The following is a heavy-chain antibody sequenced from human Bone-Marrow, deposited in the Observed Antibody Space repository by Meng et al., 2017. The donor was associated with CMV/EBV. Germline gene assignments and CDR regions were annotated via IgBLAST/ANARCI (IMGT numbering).Heavy chain of an antibody. CDR1: GFTFSSYA. V-gene: IGHV3-30-3*01. Sequence: GGSLRLSCAASGFTFSSYAMHWVRQAPGKGLEWVAVISYDGSNKYYADSVKGRFTISRDNSKNTLYLQMNSLRAEDTDVYYCARDRSVVVPAAIITGTTSLNGMDVWGQGTTVTVAS. CDR2: ISYDGSNK. CDR3: ARDRSVVVPAAIITGTTSLNGMDV. D-gene: IGHD2-2*01. J-gene: IGHJ6*02.